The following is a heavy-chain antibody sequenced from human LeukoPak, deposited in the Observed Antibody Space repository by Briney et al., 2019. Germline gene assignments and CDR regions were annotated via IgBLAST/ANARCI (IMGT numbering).Heavy chain of an antibody. CDR3: ARGRDSPDY. CDR1: GFTFSSYG. D-gene: IGHD2-21*02. Sequence: GRSLRLSCAASGFTFSSYGMHWVRQAPGKGLEWVAVIWYDGSNKYYADSVKGRFTISRDNSKNTLYLQMNSLGAEDTAVYYCARGRDSPDYWGQGTLVTVSS. V-gene: IGHV3-33*01. CDR2: IWYDGSNK. J-gene: IGHJ4*02.